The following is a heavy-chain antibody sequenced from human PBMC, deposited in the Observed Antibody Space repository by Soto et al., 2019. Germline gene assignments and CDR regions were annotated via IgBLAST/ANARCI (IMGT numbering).Heavy chain of an antibody. J-gene: IGHJ6*03. CDR2: IRSKAYGGTT. Sequence: GGSLRLSCTASGFTFGDYAMSWFRQAPGKGLEWVGFIRSKAYGGTTEYAASVKGRFTISRDDSKSIAYLQMNSLKTEDTAVYYCTRESRGYDTLGYYYYYMDVWGKGTTVTVSS. V-gene: IGHV3-49*03. CDR3: TRESRGYDTLGYYYYYMDV. CDR1: GFTFGDYA. D-gene: IGHD5-12*01.